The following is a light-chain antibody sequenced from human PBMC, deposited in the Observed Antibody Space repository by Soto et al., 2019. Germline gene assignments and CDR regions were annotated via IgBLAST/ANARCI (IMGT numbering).Light chain of an antibody. Sequence: IQMTQSPSSLSASVGDRVTITCRASQRISKNLNWYQQKPGKAPNLLIYVVSTLQSGVTSRFSGSGSGTNFTLTINNLQPEDFATYYCQQSLSTPYTFGQGTKVDIK. CDR3: QQSLSTPYT. CDR2: VVS. V-gene: IGKV1-39*01. CDR1: QRISKN. J-gene: IGKJ2*01.